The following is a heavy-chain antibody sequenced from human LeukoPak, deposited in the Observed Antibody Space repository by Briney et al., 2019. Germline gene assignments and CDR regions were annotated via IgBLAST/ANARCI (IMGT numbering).Heavy chain of an antibody. CDR1: GGSFSGYY. Sequence: SETLSLTCAVYGGSFSGYYWSWIRQPPGKGLEWIGEINHSGSTNYNPSLKSRVTISVDTSKNQFSLRLSSVTAADTAVYYCARRPEQIVVVPAAMPDFDYWGQGTLVTVSS. CDR2: INHSGST. CDR3: ARRPEQIVVVPAAMPDFDY. D-gene: IGHD2-2*01. V-gene: IGHV4-34*01. J-gene: IGHJ4*02.